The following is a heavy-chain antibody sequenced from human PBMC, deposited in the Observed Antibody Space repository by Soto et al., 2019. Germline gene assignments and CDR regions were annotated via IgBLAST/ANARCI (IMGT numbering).Heavy chain of an antibody. J-gene: IGHJ4*02. CDR2: ISYDGNNK. CDR3: ARARLDTPALDY. Sequence: QVQLVESGGGVVQPGRSLRLSCAASGFTFSPYAMHWVRQAPGKGLEWVAVISYDGNNKNYADSVKGRLAISRDNSRKTLYLKMNSLRAEDTAVYYCARARLDTPALDYWGQGTLGTVSS. D-gene: IGHD2-2*01. CDR1: GFTFSPYA. V-gene: IGHV3-30*09.